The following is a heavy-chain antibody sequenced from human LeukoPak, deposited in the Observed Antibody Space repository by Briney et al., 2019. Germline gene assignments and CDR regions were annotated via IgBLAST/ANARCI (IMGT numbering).Heavy chain of an antibody. J-gene: IGHJ4*02. CDR1: GFTFSDYY. Sequence: PGGSLRLSCAASGFTFSDYYMSWIRQAPGKGLEWVSYISSSGSTLYYADSVKGRFTISRDNAKNSLYLQMNSLRAEDTAVYYCAAKYYDFWSGYYDWGQGTLVTVSS. D-gene: IGHD3-3*01. CDR3: AAKYYDFWSGYYD. V-gene: IGHV3-11*04. CDR2: ISSSGSTL.